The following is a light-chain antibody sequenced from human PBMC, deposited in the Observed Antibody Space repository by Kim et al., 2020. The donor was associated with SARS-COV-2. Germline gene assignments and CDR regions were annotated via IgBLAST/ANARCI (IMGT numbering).Light chain of an antibody. V-gene: IGKV3-15*01. J-gene: IGKJ4*01. CDR3: QQYSKLPLT. CDR2: GAS. Sequence: SVSAGQRVTLTCRASQRITTKVAWYQQKPGQAPRLLIYGASTRATGLPARFAGSGSGTDFTLTINGLQSEDFAVYFCQQYSKLPLTFGGGTKLEI. CDR1: QRITTK.